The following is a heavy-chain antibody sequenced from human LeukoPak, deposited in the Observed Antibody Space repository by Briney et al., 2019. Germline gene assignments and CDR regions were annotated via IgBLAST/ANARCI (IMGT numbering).Heavy chain of an antibody. Sequence: SETLSLTCTVSGGSISSYYRSWIRQPPGKGLEWIGYIYYSGYTNYNPSLKSRVTISVHTSKNQFSLKLSSVTAADTAVYYCARDRPNGSYLDFDYWGQGTLVTVSS. D-gene: IGHD1-26*01. CDR3: ARDRPNGSYLDFDY. V-gene: IGHV4-59*12. J-gene: IGHJ4*02. CDR2: IYYSGYT. CDR1: GGSISSYY.